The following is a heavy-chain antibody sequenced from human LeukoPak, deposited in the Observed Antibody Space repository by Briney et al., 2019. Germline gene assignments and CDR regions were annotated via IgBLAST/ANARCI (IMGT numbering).Heavy chain of an antibody. J-gene: IGHJ4*02. CDR2: ISYDGSNK. CDR3: ATTYYYDSSGYRFDY. Sequence: GGSLRLSCAASGFTFSSYGMHWVRQAPGKGLEWVAVISYDGSNKYYADSVKGRFTISRDNPKNTLYLQMNSLRAEDTAVYYCATTYYYDSSGYRFDYWGQGTLVTVSS. D-gene: IGHD3-22*01. CDR1: GFTFSSYG. V-gene: IGHV3-30*03.